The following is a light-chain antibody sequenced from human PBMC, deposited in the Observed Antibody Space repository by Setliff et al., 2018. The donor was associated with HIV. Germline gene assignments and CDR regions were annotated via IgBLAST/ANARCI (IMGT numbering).Light chain of an antibody. CDR1: RSDLGSYNL. CDR2: EVN. J-gene: IGLJ1*01. V-gene: IGLV2-23*02. Sequence: QSVLTQPASVSGSPGQSITISCTGGRSDLGSYNLVSWYQHHPGKAPKLLLYEVNKRPSGVSNRFSGSKFGDTASLTISGLQAEDEADYFCCSYAGGRSFVFGPGTKVTVL. CDR3: CSYAGGRSFV.